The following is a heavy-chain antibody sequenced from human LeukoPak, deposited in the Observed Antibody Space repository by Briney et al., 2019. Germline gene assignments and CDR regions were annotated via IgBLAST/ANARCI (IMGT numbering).Heavy chain of an antibody. D-gene: IGHD6-6*01. Sequence: GGSLRLSCAASGFIFSDYYMSWIRQAPGKGLEWVSYISSSCSTIYYADSVKGRFTISRDNAKNSLYLQMNSLRADDTAVYYCARDPKASRSSQVDYWGQGTLVTVSS. V-gene: IGHV3-11*04. CDR3: ARDPKASRSSQVDY. J-gene: IGHJ4*02. CDR2: ISSSCSTI. CDR1: GFIFSDYY.